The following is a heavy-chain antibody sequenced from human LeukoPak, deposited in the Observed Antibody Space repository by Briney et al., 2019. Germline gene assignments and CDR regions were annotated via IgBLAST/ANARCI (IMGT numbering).Heavy chain of an antibody. V-gene: IGHV3-23*01. J-gene: IGHJ4*02. Sequence: GGSLRLSCAASGFTFSRYSMSWVRQAPGKGLEWVSTFSGTSTNSYADAVKGRVNISRDNTKNTLHLQMNSLRAEDTAVYYCAKLKQWQPQRYFFEYWGQGALVTVAS. CDR2: FSGTSTN. D-gene: IGHD6-19*01. CDR1: GFTFSRYS. CDR3: AKLKQWQPQRYFFEY.